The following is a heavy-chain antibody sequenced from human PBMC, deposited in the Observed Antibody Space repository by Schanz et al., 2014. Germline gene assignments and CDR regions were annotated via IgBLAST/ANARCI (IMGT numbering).Heavy chain of an antibody. Sequence: QLQLQESGPGLVKPSETLSLTCTVSGGSISSGGYSWSWIRQPPGKGLEWIGYIFFRGSTYYNPSLKSRVAISIDPSKNQFSLRLTSVTAADTAVYYCARQGTYNWGQGTLVTVSS. V-gene: IGHV4-30-4*07. CDR2: IFFRGST. CDR1: GGSISSGGYS. CDR3: ARQGTYN. J-gene: IGHJ4*02. D-gene: IGHD1-1*01.